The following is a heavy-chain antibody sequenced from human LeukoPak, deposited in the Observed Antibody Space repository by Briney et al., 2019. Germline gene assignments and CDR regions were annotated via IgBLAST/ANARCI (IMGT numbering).Heavy chain of an antibody. Sequence: GASVKISCKASGYTFTDHYVHWVQQAPGKGLEWMGRVDPEDGETIYAEKFQGRVTITADTSTDTAYMELSSLRSEDTAVYYCATDRTPRYCSSTSCPQYYYYYMDVWGKGTTVTVSS. CDR2: VDPEDGET. V-gene: IGHV1-69-2*01. CDR1: GYTFTDHY. D-gene: IGHD2-2*01. CDR3: ATDRTPRYCSSTSCPQYYYYYMDV. J-gene: IGHJ6*03.